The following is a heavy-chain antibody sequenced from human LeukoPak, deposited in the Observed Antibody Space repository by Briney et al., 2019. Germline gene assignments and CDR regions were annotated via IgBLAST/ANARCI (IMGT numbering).Heavy chain of an antibody. Sequence: ASVKVSCKASGYTFTSYDINWVRQATGQGLEWVGWMSPNSANTGYAQKFQGRVTMTRNTSISTAYMELSSLRSEDTAVYYCARGWATGSYLKSGFGYWGQGTLVTVSS. D-gene: IGHD1-26*01. J-gene: IGHJ4*02. CDR2: MSPNSANT. CDR3: ARGWATGSYLKSGFGY. V-gene: IGHV1-8*01. CDR1: GYTFTSYD.